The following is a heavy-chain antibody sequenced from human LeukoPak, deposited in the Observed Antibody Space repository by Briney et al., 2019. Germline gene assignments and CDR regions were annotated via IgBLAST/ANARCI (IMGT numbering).Heavy chain of an antibody. V-gene: IGHV1-46*01. Sequence: ASVKVSCKASGYTFTSYLMHWVRQAPGQGLEWMGRINPSSGSTSYAQKFQGRVTMTRDTSTSTVYMDLSSLRSEDTAVYYCARDRNANDYWGQGTLVTVSS. CDR3: ARDRNANDY. CDR2: INPSSGST. D-gene: IGHD4-11*01. CDR1: GYTFTSYL. J-gene: IGHJ4*02.